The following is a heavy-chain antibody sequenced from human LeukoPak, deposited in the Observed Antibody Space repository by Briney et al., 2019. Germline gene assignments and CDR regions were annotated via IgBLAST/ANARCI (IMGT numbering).Heavy chain of an antibody. CDR1: GFTFSSHA. J-gene: IGHJ4*02. CDR3: AKDGSWSCTD. V-gene: IGHV3-30*02. Sequence: GGSLRLSCAASGFTFSSHAMHWVRQGPGKGLEWVAYIAHHGSNKYYADSVKGRFTTSRDNSKRTLYLQMNNLRADDTAVYYCAKDGSWSCTDWGQGALVTVSS. D-gene: IGHD2-8*02. CDR2: IAHHGSNK.